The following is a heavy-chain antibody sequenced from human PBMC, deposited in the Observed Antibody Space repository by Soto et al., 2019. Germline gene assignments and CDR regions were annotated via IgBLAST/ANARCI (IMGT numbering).Heavy chain of an antibody. CDR1: GFTFSINS. V-gene: IGHV3-21*01. CDR2: ISSSSSYI. D-gene: IGHD2-2*03. CDR3: ARDLLGSYYYYYYGMDV. Sequence: PGGSLRLSCAASGFTFSINSMNWVRHAPGKGLEWVSSISSSSSYIYYADSVKGRFAISRDNAKNSLYLQMNSLRAEDTAVYYCARDLLGSYYYYYYGMDVWGQGTTVTVS. J-gene: IGHJ6*02.